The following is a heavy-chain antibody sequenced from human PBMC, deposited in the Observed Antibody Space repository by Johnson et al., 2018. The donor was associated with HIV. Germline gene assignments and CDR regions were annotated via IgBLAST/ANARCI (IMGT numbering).Heavy chain of an antibody. V-gene: IGHV3-33*01. J-gene: IGHJ3*02. CDR2: IWYDGSNR. Sequence: VQLVESGGGVVQPGRSLRLSCEASGFTFSSYGMHWVRQAPGKGLEWVAVIWYDGSNRYYADSVKGRFTISRDNSKNTLYLQMNSLRAEDTAVYYCAAIGGIGSSWSAAFDIWGQGTMVTVSS. D-gene: IGHD6-13*01. CDR1: GFTFSSYG. CDR3: AAIGGIGSSWSAAFDI.